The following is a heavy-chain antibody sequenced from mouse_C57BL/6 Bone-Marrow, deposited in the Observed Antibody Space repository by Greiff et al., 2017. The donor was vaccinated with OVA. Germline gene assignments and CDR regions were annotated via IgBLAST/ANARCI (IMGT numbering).Heavy chain of an antibody. D-gene: IGHD1-1*01. Sequence: QVQLQQSGAELVKPGASVKISCKASGYAFSSYWMNWVRPRPGKGLEWIGQIYPGDGATNYNGKFKGQATLTADKSSSTAYMQLSSLTSEDSAVYCWSRSITTFDYWGQGTTLTVSS. V-gene: IGHV1-80*01. CDR2: IYPGDGAT. CDR1: GYAFSSYW. J-gene: IGHJ2*01. CDR3: SRSITTFDY.